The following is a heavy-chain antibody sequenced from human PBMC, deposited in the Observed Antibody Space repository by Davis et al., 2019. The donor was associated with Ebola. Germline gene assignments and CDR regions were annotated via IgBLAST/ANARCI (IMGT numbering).Heavy chain of an antibody. Sequence: PSETLSLTCAVYGGSFSGYYWSWIRQPPGKGLEWIGEINHSGSTNYNPSLKSRVTISVDTSKNQFSLKLSSVTAADTAVYYCARDSRRDFWSGYVWTFDYWGQGTLVTVSS. CDR3: ARDSRRDFWSGYVWTFDY. D-gene: IGHD3-3*01. CDR1: GGSFSGYY. V-gene: IGHV4-34*01. CDR2: INHSGST. J-gene: IGHJ4*02.